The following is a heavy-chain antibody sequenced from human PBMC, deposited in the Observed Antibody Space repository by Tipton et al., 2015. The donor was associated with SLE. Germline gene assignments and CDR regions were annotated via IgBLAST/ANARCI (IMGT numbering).Heavy chain of an antibody. D-gene: IGHD3-3*01. V-gene: IGHV4-59*12. CDR2: IYYSGST. J-gene: IGHJ4*02. CDR3: AREPRSGYHDY. Sequence: TLSLICTVSGASISSYYWSWIRQPPGKGLEWIGYIYYSGSTIHNPSLKSRVTMSVDTSKNQFSLKLSSVTAADTAVYYCAREPRSGYHDYWGQGTLVIVPS. CDR1: GASISSYY.